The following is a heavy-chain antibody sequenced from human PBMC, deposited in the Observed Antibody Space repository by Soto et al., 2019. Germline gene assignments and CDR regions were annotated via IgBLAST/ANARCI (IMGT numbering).Heavy chain of an antibody. J-gene: IGHJ6*02. Sequence: QVQLQQWGAGLLKPSETLSLTCAVYGGSFSGYYWTWIRQPPGKGLEWIGEINHSGNTNYNPSLKGRVSISVGPSKSQFSLTLSSVTSAETAVYFCARETAYDYVWGSYRPANYGMDVWGQGTTVRVSS. V-gene: IGHV4-34*01. CDR1: GGSFSGYY. D-gene: IGHD3-16*02. CDR3: ARETAYDYVWGSYRPANYGMDV. CDR2: INHSGNT.